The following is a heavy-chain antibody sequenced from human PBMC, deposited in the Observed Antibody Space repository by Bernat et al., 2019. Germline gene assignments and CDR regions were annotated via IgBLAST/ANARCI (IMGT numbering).Heavy chain of an antibody. D-gene: IGHD1-1*01. V-gene: IGHV6-1*01. J-gene: IGHJ4*02. Sequence: QVQLQQSGPGLVKPSQTLSLTCAISGDSVSRNSATWNWIRQSPSRGLEWLGRTYYRSKWENDYAVSVKSRITINADTSKNQFSLQLNSVTPEDTAVYYCVRGLAISHWTFDYWGQGTQVTVSS. CDR1: GDSVSRNSAT. CDR3: VRGLAISHWTFDY. CDR2: TYYRSKWEN.